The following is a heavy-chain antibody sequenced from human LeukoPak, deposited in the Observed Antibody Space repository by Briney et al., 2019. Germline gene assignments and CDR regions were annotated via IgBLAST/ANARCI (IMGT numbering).Heavy chain of an antibody. CDR1: GYTFTSYY. V-gene: IGHV1-46*01. CDR2: INPSGGST. D-gene: IGHD6-13*01. J-gene: IGHJ5*02. CDR3: ARTGYSSGWYRWFDP. Sequence: ASVKVSCKASGYTFTSYYMHWVRQAPGQGLEWMGIINPSGGSTSYAQKFQGRVTMTRDMSTSTVYMELSSLRSEDTAVYYCARTGYSSGWYRWFDPWGQGTLVTVSS.